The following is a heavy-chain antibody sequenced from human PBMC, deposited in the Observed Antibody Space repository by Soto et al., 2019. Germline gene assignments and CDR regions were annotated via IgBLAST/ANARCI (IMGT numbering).Heavy chain of an antibody. J-gene: IGHJ4*02. Sequence: SETLSLTCAVSGYSISSGYYWGWLRQPPGKGLEWIGSIYHGGSTYYNPSLNSRVTLSIDMTNNQFSLKLSSVTAADTAVYYCARELSPVDYDSSGPVGGWGQGTLVTVSS. CDR3: ARELSPVDYDSSGPVGG. CDR1: GYSISSGYY. CDR2: IYHGGST. D-gene: IGHD3-22*01. V-gene: IGHV4-38-2*02.